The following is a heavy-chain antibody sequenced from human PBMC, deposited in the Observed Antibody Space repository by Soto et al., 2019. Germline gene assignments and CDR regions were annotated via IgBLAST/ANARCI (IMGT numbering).Heavy chain of an antibody. V-gene: IGHV3-13*01. J-gene: IGHJ6*01. Sequence: ESGGGWVQPGGSLRLSCAASGFTFSSYDMHWVRQATGKGLEWVSAIGTAGDTYYPGSVKGRFTISRENAKNSLYLQMNSLRAEDTAVYYCARGPQPDYGDGNGMDVWGQGTTVTVSS. CDR3: ARGPQPDYGDGNGMDV. CDR2: IGTAGDT. CDR1: GFTFSSYD. D-gene: IGHD4-17*01.